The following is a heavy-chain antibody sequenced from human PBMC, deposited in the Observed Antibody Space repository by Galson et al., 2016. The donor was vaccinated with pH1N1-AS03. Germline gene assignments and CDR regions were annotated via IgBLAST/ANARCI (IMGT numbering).Heavy chain of an antibody. Sequence: SVKVSCKASGYIFTAFHVHWVRQAPGQGLEWMGWINPNNGVTNYAQKFQAWVTMTGDTSISTAYMELYGLKSDDTAVYYCARDPRGPCSSATCATTYYFGMDVWGQGTTVIVSS. J-gene: IGHJ6*02. CDR3: ARDPRGPCSSATCATTYYFGMDV. D-gene: IGHD1-26*01. V-gene: IGHV1-2*04. CDR2: INPNNGVT. CDR1: GYIFTAFH.